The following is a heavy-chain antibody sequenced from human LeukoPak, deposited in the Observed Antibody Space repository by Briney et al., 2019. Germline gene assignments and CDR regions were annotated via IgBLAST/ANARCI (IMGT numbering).Heavy chain of an antibody. Sequence: ASVTVSCKASGYTFTGYYMHWVRQAPGQGLEWMGWINPNSGGTNYAQKFQGRVTMTRDTSIGTAYMELSRLRSDDTAVYYCASHLGIAYYYYGMDVWGQGTTVTVSS. J-gene: IGHJ6*02. CDR3: ASHLGIAYYYYGMDV. CDR2: INPNSGGT. CDR1: GYTFTGYY. D-gene: IGHD2-21*01. V-gene: IGHV1-2*02.